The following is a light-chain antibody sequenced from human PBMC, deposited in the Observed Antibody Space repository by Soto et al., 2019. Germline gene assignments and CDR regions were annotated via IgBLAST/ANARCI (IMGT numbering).Light chain of an antibody. V-gene: IGKV1-27*01. CDR2: AAS. J-gene: IGKJ3*01. CDR1: QGISNY. CDR3: QKYNSAPRT. Sequence: DIQMTQSPSSLSASVGDRVTITCRASQGISNYLAWYQQKPGKVPKLLIYAASTLQSGVPSRFSGSGSGTDFTLTISGLQPEDVATYYCQKYNSAPRTFGPEIDVDIK.